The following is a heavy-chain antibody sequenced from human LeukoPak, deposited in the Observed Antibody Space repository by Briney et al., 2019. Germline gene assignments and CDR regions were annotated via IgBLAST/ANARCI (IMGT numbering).Heavy chain of an antibody. CDR3: ARGRERGIVGATSPHY. V-gene: IGHV3-48*04. CDR2: ISSSGSTI. D-gene: IGHD1-26*01. Sequence: PGGSLRLSCAASGITFSTYAMHWVRQAPGKGLEWVSYISSSGSTIYYADSVKGRFTISRDNAKNSLYLQMNSLRAEDTAVYYCARGRERGIVGATSPHYWGQGTLVTVSS. CDR1: GITFSTYA. J-gene: IGHJ4*02.